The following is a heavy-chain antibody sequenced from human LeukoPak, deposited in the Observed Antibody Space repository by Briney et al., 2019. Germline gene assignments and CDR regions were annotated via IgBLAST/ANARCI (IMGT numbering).Heavy chain of an antibody. V-gene: IGHV4-39*07. Sequence: PSETLSLTCTVSGDSSDNNGFYWGWIRQPPGKGLEWIGNIYYSGSTYYNPSLKSRVTTSVDTSKKQFSLKLSSVTAADTAVYYRARGTRGSDSGFDFWGQGTLVTVSS. CDR1: GDSSDNNGFY. CDR2: IYYSGST. D-gene: IGHD1-1*01. J-gene: IGHJ4*02. CDR3: ARGTRGSDSGFDF.